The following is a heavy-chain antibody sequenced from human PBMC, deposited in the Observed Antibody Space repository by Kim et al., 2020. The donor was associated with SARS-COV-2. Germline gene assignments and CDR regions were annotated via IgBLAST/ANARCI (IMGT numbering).Heavy chain of an antibody. Sequence: GGSLRLSCAASGFTFDDYAMHWVRQAPGKGLEWVSGISWNSGSIGYADSVKGRFTISRDNAKNSLYLQMNSLRAEDTALYYCAKDLYGDSTYFDYWGQGTLVTVSS. CDR2: ISWNSGSI. V-gene: IGHV3-9*01. CDR3: AKDLYGDSTYFDY. D-gene: IGHD4-17*01. J-gene: IGHJ4*02. CDR1: GFTFDDYA.